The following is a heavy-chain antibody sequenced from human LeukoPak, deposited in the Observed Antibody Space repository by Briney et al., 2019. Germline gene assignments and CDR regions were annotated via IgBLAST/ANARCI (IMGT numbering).Heavy chain of an antibody. D-gene: IGHD3-22*01. J-gene: IGHJ4*02. CDR3: ARGTPEGRLRAYYYDSSGDLYYFDY. CDR2: ISAYNGNT. Sequence: ASVKVSCKASGYTFTSYGISWVRQAPGQGLEWMGWISAYNGNTNYAQKLQGRVTMTTDTSTSTAYMELRSLRSDDTAVYYCARGTPEGRLRAYYYDSSGDLYYFDYWGQGTLVTVSS. CDR1: GYTFTSYG. V-gene: IGHV1-18*01.